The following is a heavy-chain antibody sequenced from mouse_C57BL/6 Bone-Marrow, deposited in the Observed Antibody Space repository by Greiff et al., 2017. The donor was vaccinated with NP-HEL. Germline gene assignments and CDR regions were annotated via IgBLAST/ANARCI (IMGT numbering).Heavy chain of an antibody. CDR3: ARTATVVATYDY. D-gene: IGHD1-1*01. Sequence: QVQLQQPGAELVKPGASVKLSCKASGYTFTSYWMHWVKQRPGQGLEWIGMIHPNSGSTNYNEKFKSKATLTVDKSSSTAYMQLSSLTSEDSAVDYCARTATVVATYDYWGQGTTLTVSS. CDR2: IHPNSGST. V-gene: IGHV1-64*01. J-gene: IGHJ2*01. CDR1: GYTFTSYW.